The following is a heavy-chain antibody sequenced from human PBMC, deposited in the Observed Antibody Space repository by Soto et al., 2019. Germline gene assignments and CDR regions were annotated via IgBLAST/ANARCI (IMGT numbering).Heavy chain of an antibody. CDR2: IDPSDSYT. J-gene: IGHJ6*02. CDR3: ARQIVPAAIAFYYGMDV. CDR1: GYSFTSYW. V-gene: IGHV5-10-1*01. D-gene: IGHD2-2*01. Sequence: PGESLKISCKGSGYSFTSYWISWVRQMPGKGLEWMGRIDPSDSYTNYSPSFQGHVTISADKSISTAYLQWSSLKASDTAMYYCARQIVPAAIAFYYGMDVWGQGTTVTVSS.